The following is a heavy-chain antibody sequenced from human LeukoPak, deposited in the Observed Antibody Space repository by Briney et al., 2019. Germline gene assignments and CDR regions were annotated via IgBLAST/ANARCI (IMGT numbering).Heavy chain of an antibody. CDR3: TTPSTMVRGIIIHFDY. J-gene: IGHJ4*02. D-gene: IGHD3-10*01. V-gene: IGHV3-15*01. CDR2: IKSKTYGGTT. Sequence: PGGSLRLSCAASGLTFSNAWMSWVRQAPGKGLEWVGRIKSKTYGGTTDYAGPVKGRFTISRDDSKNTLFLQMNSLKTEDTAVYYCTTPSTMVRGIIIHFDYWGQGTLVTVSS. CDR1: GLTFSNAW.